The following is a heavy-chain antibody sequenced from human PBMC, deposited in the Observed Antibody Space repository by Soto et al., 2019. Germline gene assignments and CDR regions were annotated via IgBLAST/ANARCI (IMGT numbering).Heavy chain of an antibody. D-gene: IGHD3-22*01. CDR3: AKIGYYSDGRPRN. V-gene: IGHV3-23*01. J-gene: IGHJ4*02. CDR2: ITGTGGNT. Sequence: EGSLRLSCAASGFIFGAYAMRWVRQAPGEGPGWVSGITGTGGNTYYADSVKGRFTISRDNSNNTLYLHMHSLRAEDTSVYYSAKIGYYSDGRPRNWGPGILVTIFS. CDR1: GFIFGAYA.